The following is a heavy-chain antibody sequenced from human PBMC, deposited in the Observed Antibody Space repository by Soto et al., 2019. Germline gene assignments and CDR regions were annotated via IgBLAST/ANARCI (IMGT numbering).Heavy chain of an antibody. CDR2: IIDSGGTT. J-gene: IGHJ4*02. CDR1: GFTFSNYA. V-gene: IGHV3-23*01. Sequence: GGSLRLSCAASGFTFSNYAMSWVRQAPGKGLEWVSTIIDSGGTTYYADSVKGRFTISRDNSRNTLYLQLSSLRAEDTAVYYCAKDYDSGAYYFDYWGQGTLVTVSS. CDR3: AKDYDSGAYYFDY. D-gene: IGHD3-22*01.